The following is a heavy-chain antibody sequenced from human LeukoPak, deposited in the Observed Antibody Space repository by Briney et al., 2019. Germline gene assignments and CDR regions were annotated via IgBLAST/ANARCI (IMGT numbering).Heavy chain of an antibody. CDR2: IYSSGST. Sequence: PSETLSLTCTVSGGSVSSYYWRWIRQPAGKGLEWIGRIYSSGSTNYNPPLKSRVTMSVDTSKNQFSLKLSSVTAADTAVYYCARAGVLRFLEWPSPWFDPWGQGTLVTVSS. V-gene: IGHV4-4*07. J-gene: IGHJ5*02. D-gene: IGHD3-3*01. CDR1: GGSVSSYY. CDR3: ARAGVLRFLEWPSPWFDP.